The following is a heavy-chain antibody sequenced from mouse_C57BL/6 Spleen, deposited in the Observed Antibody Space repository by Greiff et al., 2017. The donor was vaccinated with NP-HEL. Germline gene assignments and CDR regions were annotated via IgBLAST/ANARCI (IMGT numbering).Heavy chain of an antibody. V-gene: IGHV1-69*01. CDR3: ARGDYSNFYYFDY. CDR2: IDPSDSYT. CDR1: GYTFTSYW. D-gene: IGHD2-5*01. J-gene: IGHJ2*01. Sequence: QVQLQQPGAELVMPGASVKLSCKASGYTFTSYWMHWVKQRPGQGLEWIGEIDPSDSYTNYNQKFKGKSTLTVDKSSSTAYMQLSSLTSEDSAVYCCARGDYSNFYYFDYWGQGTTLTVSS.